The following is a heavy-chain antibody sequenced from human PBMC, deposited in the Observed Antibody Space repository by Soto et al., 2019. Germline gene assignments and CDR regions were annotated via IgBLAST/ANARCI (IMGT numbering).Heavy chain of an antibody. Sequence: SETLSLTCTVSGGSISSSSYYRGWIRQPPGKGLEWIGNIYYRGTTYYNPSLKSRVTISVDTSKNQFSLKLASVTAADTAVYYCARDRGAYCSSSNCFPYWFDPWGQGILVTVSS. V-gene: IGHV4-39*02. D-gene: IGHD2-2*01. J-gene: IGHJ5*02. CDR2: IYYRGTT. CDR3: ARDRGAYCSSSNCFPYWFDP. CDR1: GGSISSSSYY.